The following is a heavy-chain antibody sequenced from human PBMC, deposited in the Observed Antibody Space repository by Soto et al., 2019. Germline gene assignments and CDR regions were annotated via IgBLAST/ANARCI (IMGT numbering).Heavy chain of an antibody. CDR1: GYTFTGYY. J-gene: IGHJ6*02. CDR3: ARDSRSGHNYYYGMDV. V-gene: IGHV1-2*04. Sequence: ASVKVSCKASGYTFTGYYMHWVRQAPGQGLEWMGWINPNSGGTNYAQKFQGWVTMTRDTSISTAYMELSRLRSDDTAVYYCARDSRSGHNYYYGMDVWGQGTTVTVSS. CDR2: INPNSGGT. D-gene: IGHD3-10*01.